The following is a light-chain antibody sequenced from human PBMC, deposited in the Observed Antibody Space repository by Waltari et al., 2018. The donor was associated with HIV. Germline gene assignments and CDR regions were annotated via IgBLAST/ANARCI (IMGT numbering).Light chain of an antibody. Sequence: DIQMTQSPSSVSVSVGGAVPITCRASQNIGTSLAWYQSRSNKATRLLIYEASRLDDGVPKRFNGSGSRSHFSFGITDLQPEDYGIYVCQQAKSFPHTFAGGTRVE. J-gene: IGKJ4*01. CDR1: QNIGTS. V-gene: IGKV1-12*01. CDR2: EAS. CDR3: QQAKSFPHT.